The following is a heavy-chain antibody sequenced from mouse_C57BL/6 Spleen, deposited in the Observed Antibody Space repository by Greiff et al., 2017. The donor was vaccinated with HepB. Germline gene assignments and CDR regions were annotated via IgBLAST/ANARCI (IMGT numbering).Heavy chain of an antibody. CDR3: ARPYYYGSNWYFDV. D-gene: IGHD1-1*01. J-gene: IGHJ1*03. CDR1: GYTFTSYW. V-gene: IGHV1-50*01. CDR2: IDPSDSYT. Sequence: QVQLQQPGAELVKPGASVKLSCKASGYTFTSYWMQWVKQRPGQGLEWIGEIDPSDSYTNYNQKFKGKATLTVDTSSSTAYMQLSSLTSEDSAVYYCARPYYYGSNWYFDVWGTGTTVTVSS.